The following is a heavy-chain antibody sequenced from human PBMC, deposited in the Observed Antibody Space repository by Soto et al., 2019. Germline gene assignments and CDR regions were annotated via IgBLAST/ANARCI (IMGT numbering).Heavy chain of an antibody. Sequence: HPGGSLRLSCAASGFTFSSYWMHWVRQAPGKGLVWVSRINSDGSSTSYADSVKGRFTISRDNAKNTLYLQMNSLRAEDTAVYYCARANSRYCTNGVCDYYGMDVWGQGTTVTVSS. J-gene: IGHJ6*02. CDR1: GFTFSSYW. CDR3: ARANSRYCTNGVCDYYGMDV. CDR2: INSDGSST. V-gene: IGHV3-74*01. D-gene: IGHD2-8*01.